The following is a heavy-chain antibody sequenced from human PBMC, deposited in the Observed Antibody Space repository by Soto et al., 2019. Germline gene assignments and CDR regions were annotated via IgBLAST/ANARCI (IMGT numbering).Heavy chain of an antibody. CDR2: ISAYNGNT. CDR1: GYTFTSYG. CDR3: AGDRLIRFYYYGMDV. J-gene: IGHJ6*02. Sequence: GASVKVSCKASGYTFTSYGISWVRQAPGQGLEWMGWISAYNGNTNYAQKLQGRVTMTTDTSTSTAYMELRSLRSDDTAVYYCAGDRLIRFYYYGMDVWGQGTTVTVSS. V-gene: IGHV1-18*01. D-gene: IGHD3-3*01.